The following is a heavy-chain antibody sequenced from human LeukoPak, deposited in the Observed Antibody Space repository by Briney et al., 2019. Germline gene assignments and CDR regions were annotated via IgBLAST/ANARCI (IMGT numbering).Heavy chain of an antibody. CDR3: ARAQYIVATWYYFDY. D-gene: IGHD5-12*01. CDR2: INHSGST. V-gene: IGHV4-34*01. Sequence: SETLSLTCAVYGGSFSGYYWSWIRQPPGKGLEWIGEINHSGSTNYNPSLKSRVTISVDTSKNQFSLKLSSVTAADTAVYYCARAQYIVATWYYFDYWGQGTLVTVSS. CDR1: GGSFSGYY. J-gene: IGHJ4*02.